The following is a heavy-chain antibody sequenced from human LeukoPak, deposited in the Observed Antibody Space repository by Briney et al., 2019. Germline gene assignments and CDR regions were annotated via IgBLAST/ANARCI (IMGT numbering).Heavy chain of an antibody. D-gene: IGHD3-10*01. CDR1: GFTFTTSW. J-gene: IGHJ4*02. V-gene: IGHV3-74*01. CDR2: INIDGGIT. CDR3: ARDETTHYHGSGSHGY. Sequence: PGGSLRLSCAASGFTFTTSWMHWVRQGPGKGLVWLSRINIDGGITNYADSVKGRFTISRDNAKNTVYLQMNSLRAEDTAVYYCARDETTHYHGSGSHGYWGQGTLVTVSS.